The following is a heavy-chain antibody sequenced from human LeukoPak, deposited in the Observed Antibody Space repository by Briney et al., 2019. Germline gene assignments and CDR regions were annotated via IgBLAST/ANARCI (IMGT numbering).Heavy chain of an antibody. V-gene: IGHV3-30*03. J-gene: IGHJ4*02. CDR3: ARDLRRIAAYYFDY. Sequence: GRSLRLSCAASGFTFSGYAIHWVRQAPGKGLEWVAVISSDGRDKHHADSVKGRLTISGDNSKNTLYLQTNSLRADDTAVYYCARDLRRIAAYYFDYWGQGTLVTVSS. CDR2: ISSDGRDK. CDR1: GFTFSGYA. D-gene: IGHD6-25*01.